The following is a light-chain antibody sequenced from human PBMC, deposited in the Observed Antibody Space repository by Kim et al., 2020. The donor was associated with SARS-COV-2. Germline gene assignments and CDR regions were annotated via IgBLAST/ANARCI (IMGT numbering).Light chain of an antibody. Sequence: PGDRATRPCRASQNIATYLAWYQQRPGQAPRLLVYDASNRATGVPDRFSGSGSGTDFTLTISSLEPGDFSIYYCQQRNSWPPAVTFGGGTKVDIK. J-gene: IGKJ4*01. CDR1: QNIATY. CDR2: DAS. CDR3: QQRNSWPPAVT. V-gene: IGKV3-11*01.